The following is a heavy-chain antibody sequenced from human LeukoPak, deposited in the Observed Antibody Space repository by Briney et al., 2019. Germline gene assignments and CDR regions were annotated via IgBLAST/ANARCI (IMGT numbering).Heavy chain of an antibody. Sequence: GRPLRLSCAASGFTFSSYGMHWVRQAPGKGLEWVAVISYDGSNKYYADSVKGRFTISRDNSKNTLYLQMNSLRAEDTAVYYCAKIEVEGSGWPGGDYWGQGTLVTVSS. D-gene: IGHD6-19*01. J-gene: IGHJ4*02. V-gene: IGHV3-30*18. CDR2: ISYDGSNK. CDR3: AKIEVEGSGWPGGDY. CDR1: GFTFSSYG.